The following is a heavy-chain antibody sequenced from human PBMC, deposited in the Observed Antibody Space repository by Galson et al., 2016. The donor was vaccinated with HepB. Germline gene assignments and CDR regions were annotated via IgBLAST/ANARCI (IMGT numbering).Heavy chain of an antibody. D-gene: IGHD3-22*01. Sequence: SLRLSCAGSGFTLSRHSMNWVRQAPGKGLERISYISITSTTKYYADSVKGRFTISRDNAKNSLYLQMNSLRDEDTAVYYCARDDRWYYYDSSGYYYGAFDMWGQGTMVAVSS. CDR2: ISITSTTK. CDR1: GFTLSRHS. J-gene: IGHJ3*02. CDR3: ARDDRWYYYDSSGYYYGAFDM. V-gene: IGHV3-48*02.